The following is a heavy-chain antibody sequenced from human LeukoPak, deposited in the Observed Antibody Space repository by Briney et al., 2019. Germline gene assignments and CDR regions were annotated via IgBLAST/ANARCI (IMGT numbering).Heavy chain of an antibody. CDR2: FDPDPEDGGT. Sequence: ASVKVSCKLSGHSLSEMCTHWVRQAPGKGLEWMGSFDPDPEDGGTLYSQTFQGRITMTEDTSTGTASLEVISLRSEDTAVYYCATAMKEPYYDILTGYYKRPLDYWGQGTLVTVSS. CDR3: ATAMKEPYYDILTGYYKRPLDY. D-gene: IGHD3-9*01. CDR1: GHSLSEMC. V-gene: IGHV1-24*01. J-gene: IGHJ4*02.